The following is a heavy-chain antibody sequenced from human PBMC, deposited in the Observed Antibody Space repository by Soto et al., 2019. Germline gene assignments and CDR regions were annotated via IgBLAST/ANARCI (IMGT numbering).Heavy chain of an antibody. CDR3: AASCSGSYSPHIDY. D-gene: IGHD1-26*01. CDR1: GFTFTSSA. V-gene: IGHV1-58*01. J-gene: IGHJ4*02. Sequence: SVKVSCKASGFTFTSSAVQWVRQARGQRLEWIGWIVVGSGNTNYAQKFQERVTITRDMSTSTAYMELSSLRSEDTAVYYCAASCSGSYSPHIDYWGQGTLVTAPQ. CDR2: IVVGSGNT.